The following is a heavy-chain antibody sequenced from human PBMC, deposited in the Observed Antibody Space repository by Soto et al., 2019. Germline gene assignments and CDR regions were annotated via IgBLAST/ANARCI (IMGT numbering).Heavy chain of an antibody. CDR2: IYNGGST. V-gene: IGHV4-30-4*01. CDR1: GASITSDKSY. CDR3: TKGPSGDKVDY. D-gene: IGHD7-27*01. Sequence: SETLSLTCTVSGASITSDKSYCWAWVRQSPEKGLEWIGHIYNGGSTYHNPSLNSRASISVDTSKNQFSLRLNSVSAADTAVYYCTKGPSGDKVDYWGQGILVTVSS. J-gene: IGHJ4*02.